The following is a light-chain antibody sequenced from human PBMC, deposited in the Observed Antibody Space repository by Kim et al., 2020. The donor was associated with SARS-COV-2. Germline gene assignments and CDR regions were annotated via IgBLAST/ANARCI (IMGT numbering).Light chain of an antibody. Sequence: QSIAISCTGTSSDIGTYNYVSWYQQYPGKAPKLVIYDVSQRPSGLSDRFSGSKSGNTASLTISGLQAEDEADYYCSSYTTTGTVFGSGTKVTVL. CDR2: DVS. V-gene: IGLV2-14*04. CDR3: SSYTTTGTV. CDR1: SSDIGTYNY. J-gene: IGLJ1*01.